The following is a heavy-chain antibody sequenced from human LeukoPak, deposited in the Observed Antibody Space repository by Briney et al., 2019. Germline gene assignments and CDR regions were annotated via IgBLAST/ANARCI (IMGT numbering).Heavy chain of an antibody. CDR2: ISSSGSTI. D-gene: IGHD3-22*01. CDR3: ARATSYYYDSSGMDP. J-gene: IGHJ5*02. CDR1: GFTFSTFA. Sequence: GGSLRLSCAASGFTFSTFAMIWVRQPPGKGLEWVSYISSSGSTIYYADSVKGRFTISRDNAKNSLYLQMNSLRAEDTAVYYCARATSYYYDSSGMDPWGQGTLVTVSS. V-gene: IGHV3-48*04.